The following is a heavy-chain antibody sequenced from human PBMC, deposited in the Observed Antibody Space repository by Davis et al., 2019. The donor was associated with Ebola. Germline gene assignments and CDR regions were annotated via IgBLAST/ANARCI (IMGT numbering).Heavy chain of an antibody. CDR3: ARAKWETDNWFDP. J-gene: IGHJ5*02. V-gene: IGHV4-34*01. CDR1: GGSFSGYY. Sequence: PSETLSLTCAVYGGSFSGYYWSWIRQPPGKGLEWIGEINHSGSTNYNPSLKSRVTISVDTSKNQFSLKLSSVTAADTAVYYCARAKWETDNWFDPWGQGTLVTVSS. D-gene: IGHD1-1*01. CDR2: INHSGST.